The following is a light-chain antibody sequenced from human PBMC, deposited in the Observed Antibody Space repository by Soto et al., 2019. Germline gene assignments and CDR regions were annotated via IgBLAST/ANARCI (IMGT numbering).Light chain of an antibody. CDR3: QQYNTFWT. Sequence: DIQMTQSPSTLSASVGDSVTITCRASQMIYTWLAWYQQRPGKAPKLLIYEASSLDVGVPSRFSGSGSGTEFTLTISSLQPYDFATYYCQQYNTFWTFGQGTKVDIK. CDR1: QMIYTW. CDR2: EAS. V-gene: IGKV1-5*03. J-gene: IGKJ1*01.